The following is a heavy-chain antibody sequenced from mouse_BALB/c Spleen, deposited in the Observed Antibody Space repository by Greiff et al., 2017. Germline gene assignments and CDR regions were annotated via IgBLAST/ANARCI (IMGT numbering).Heavy chain of an antibody. Sequence: VQLQQSGAELMKPGASVKISCKATGYTFSSYWIEWVKQRPGHGLEWIGEILPGSGSTNYNEKFKGKATFTADTSSNTAYMQLSSLTSEDSAVYYCARSPYGNYDRFAYWGQGTLVTVSA. CDR1: GYTFSSYW. D-gene: IGHD2-1*01. J-gene: IGHJ3*01. V-gene: IGHV1-9*01. CDR3: ARSPYGNYDRFAY. CDR2: ILPGSGST.